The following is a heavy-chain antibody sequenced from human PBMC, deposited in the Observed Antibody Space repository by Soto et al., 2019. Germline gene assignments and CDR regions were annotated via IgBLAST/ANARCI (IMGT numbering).Heavy chain of an antibody. CDR1: GYTFTSYG. CDR2: ISAYNGNT. CDR3: ARDQYIFGCNRETRYAFEG. D-gene: IGHD3-3*02. Sequence: ASVKVSCKASGYTFTSYGISWVRQAPGQGLEWMGWISAYNGNTNYAQKLQGRVTMTTDTSTSTAYMELRSLRSDDTAVYYCARDQYIFGCNRETRYAFEGWGQGSMVP. J-gene: IGHJ3*01. V-gene: IGHV1-18*01.